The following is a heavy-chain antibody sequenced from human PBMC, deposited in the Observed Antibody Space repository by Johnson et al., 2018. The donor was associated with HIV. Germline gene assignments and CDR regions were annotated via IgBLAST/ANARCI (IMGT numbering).Heavy chain of an antibody. D-gene: IGHD6-6*01. CDR3: ARRGYSSSGGAFDI. Sequence: QVQLVESGGGVVQPGRSLRLSCAASGFTFRSYAMHWVRQAPGKGLEGVAVISYDGSNKYYADSVKGRFTISRDNSKNTLYLQMNSLRAEDKAVYYCARRGYSSSGGAFDIWGQGTMVTVSS. CDR2: ISYDGSNK. CDR1: GFTFRSYA. V-gene: IGHV3-30-3*01. J-gene: IGHJ3*02.